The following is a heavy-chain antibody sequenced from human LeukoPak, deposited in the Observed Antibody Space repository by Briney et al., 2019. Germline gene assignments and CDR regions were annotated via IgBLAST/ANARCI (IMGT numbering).Heavy chain of an antibody. J-gene: IGHJ4*02. V-gene: IGHV3-30*04. CDR2: IGYDGVNK. Sequence: GGSLRLSCTASGFTFSSYPMHWVRQAPGKGLEWVAVIGYDGVNKFYTDSVRGRFTISRDNARDTLYLQMNSLRSEDTAVYYCARDLGGIAGSWGQGTLVTVSS. CDR1: GFTFSSYP. D-gene: IGHD1-26*01. CDR3: ARDLGGIAGS.